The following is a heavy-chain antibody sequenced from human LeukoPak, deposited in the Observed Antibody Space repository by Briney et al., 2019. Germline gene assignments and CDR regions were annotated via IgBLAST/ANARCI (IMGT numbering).Heavy chain of an antibody. CDR1: GGSFSGYY. CDR2: INHSGST. D-gene: IGHD3-10*01. CDR3: ARVSGNYGSGSYLDY. Sequence: SETLSLTCAVYGGSFSGYYWSCIRQPPGKGLEWIGEINHSGSTNYNPSLKSRVTISVDTSKNQFSPKLSSVTAADTAVYYCARVSGNYGSGSYLDYWGQGTLVTVSS. J-gene: IGHJ4*02. V-gene: IGHV4-34*01.